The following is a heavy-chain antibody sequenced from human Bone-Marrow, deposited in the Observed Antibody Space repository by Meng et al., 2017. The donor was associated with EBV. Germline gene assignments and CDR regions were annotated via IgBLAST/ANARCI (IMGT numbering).Heavy chain of an antibody. V-gene: IGHV4-34*01. J-gene: IGHJ1*01. D-gene: IGHD6-19*01. CDR1: GESFSPYT. Sequence: VSLRIWGASGVKASEPRSLICAVYGESFSPYTWSWARQSPWKGLEWIGEISHAGSTNYNPSHSRRVTISIDTSRNQFSLRLNSVTAADRGVYYCARYSSGWQKYVQYWDQGTLVTVSS. CDR2: ISHAGST. CDR3: ARYSSGWQKYVQY.